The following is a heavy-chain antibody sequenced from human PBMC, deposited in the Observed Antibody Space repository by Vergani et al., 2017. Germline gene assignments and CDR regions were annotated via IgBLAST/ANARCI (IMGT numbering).Heavy chain of an antibody. CDR3: ARDTFHFDSEDEEGVFDS. Sequence: QVQLQESGPGLVKPSETLCLTCTVPGGSITNNFWSRSRRAPGKGLEWVGYIHHSGATNAKYSLRSRVGISIDTSKRSFSLRLSSVTTADTAMYYCARDTFHFDSEDEEGVFDSWGQGTMVIVSS. CDR2: IHHSGAT. D-gene: IGHD3-10*01. V-gene: IGHV4-59*01. CDR1: GGSITNNF. J-gene: IGHJ3*02.